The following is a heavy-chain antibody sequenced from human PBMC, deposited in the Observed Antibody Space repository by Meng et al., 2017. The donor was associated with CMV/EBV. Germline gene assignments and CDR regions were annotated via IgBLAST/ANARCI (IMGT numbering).Heavy chain of an antibody. CDR2: INHSGST. V-gene: IGHV4-34*01. Sequence: SETLSLTCAVYGGSFSDYYWSWIRQPPGKGLEWIGEINHSGSTNYNPSLKSRVTISVDTSKNQFSLKLSSVTAADTAVYYCARAYSMGTPDFDYWGQGTLVTVSS. CDR3: ARAYSMGTPDFDY. CDR1: GGSFSDYY. J-gene: IGHJ4*02. D-gene: IGHD2-21*01.